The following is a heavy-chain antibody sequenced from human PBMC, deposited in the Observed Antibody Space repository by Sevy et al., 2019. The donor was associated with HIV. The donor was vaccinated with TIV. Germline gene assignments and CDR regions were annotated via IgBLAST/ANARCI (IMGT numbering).Heavy chain of an antibody. CDR3: ATGKSLSSGPDTPSTPFDY. D-gene: IGHD2-15*01. CDR2: IYYTGNT. Sequence: SETLSLTCTVSGGSINNYYWNWMRQPPGKGLEWIGYIYYTGNTNYNPSLNSRVTIPVDTSKNQFSLKLTSVTAADTAVYYCATGKSLSSGPDTPSTPFDYWGQGALVTVSS. J-gene: IGHJ4*02. CDR1: GGSINNYY. V-gene: IGHV4-59*01.